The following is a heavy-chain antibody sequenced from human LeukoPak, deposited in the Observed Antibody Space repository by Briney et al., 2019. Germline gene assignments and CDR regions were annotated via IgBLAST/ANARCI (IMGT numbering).Heavy chain of an antibody. D-gene: IGHD4-11*01. J-gene: IGHJ4*02. V-gene: IGHV3-33*06. CDR3: AKDAQRGFDYRNSLQY. CDR1: GFTFSHYA. CDR2: IWIDGTNQ. Sequence: GGSLRLSCAASGFTFSHYAMHWVRQAPGKGLEWVAVIWIDGTNQYYADSVKRRFTIYRDDFQKTVYLQMNNLRVEDTALYYCAKDAQRGFDYRNSLQYWGQGALVTVSS.